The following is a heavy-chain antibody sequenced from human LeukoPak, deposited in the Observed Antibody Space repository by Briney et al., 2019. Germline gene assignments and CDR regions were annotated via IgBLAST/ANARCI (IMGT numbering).Heavy chain of an antibody. D-gene: IGHD6-13*01. CDR3: ARVPRWGGYSSSWYRDY. CDR1: GYTFTGYY. CDR2: INPNSGGT. V-gene: IGHV1-2*02. Sequence: ASVKVSCKASGYTFTGYYMHWVRQAPGQGLEWMGWINPNSGGTNYAQKFQGRVTMTTDKSISTAYMELSRLRSDDTAVYYCARVPRWGGYSSSWYRDYWGKGTLVTVSS. J-gene: IGHJ4*02.